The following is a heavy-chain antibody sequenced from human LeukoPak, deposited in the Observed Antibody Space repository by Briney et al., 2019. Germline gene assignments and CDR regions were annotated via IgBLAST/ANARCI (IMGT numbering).Heavy chain of an antibody. Sequence: PGGSLRLSCAASGFTFSNWAITWVRQAPGMGLEWVSSISGDGGGTYYADSVKGRFTISRDNSKDTLFLQMNSLRAEDTAVYYCAKLTGVAAPGFWGQGTLVTVSS. CDR1: GFTFSNWA. CDR2: ISGDGGGT. J-gene: IGHJ4*02. D-gene: IGHD6-19*01. CDR3: AKLTGVAAPGF. V-gene: IGHV3-23*01.